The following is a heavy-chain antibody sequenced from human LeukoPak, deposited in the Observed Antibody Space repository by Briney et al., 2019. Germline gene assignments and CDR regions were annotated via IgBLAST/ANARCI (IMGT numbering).Heavy chain of an antibody. Sequence: SETLSLTCAVYGGSFSGYYWSWIRQPPGKGLEWIGEINHSGSTNYNPSLKSRVTISVDTSKNHFSLKLSSVTAADTAVYYCARGSWYLGTALDYWGQGTLVTVSS. CDR3: ARGSWYLGTALDY. V-gene: IGHV4-34*01. D-gene: IGHD6-13*01. CDR2: INHSGST. J-gene: IGHJ4*02. CDR1: GGSFSGYY.